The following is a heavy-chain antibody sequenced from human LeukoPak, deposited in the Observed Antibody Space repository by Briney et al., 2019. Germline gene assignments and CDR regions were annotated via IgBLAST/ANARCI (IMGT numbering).Heavy chain of an antibody. J-gene: IGHJ4*02. Sequence: GGSLRLSCAASGFTFSSYGMHWVRQAPGKGLEWVAVIWYDGSNKYYADSVKGRFTISRDNSKNTLYLQMNSLRAEDTAVYYCAKDPTSVGATVFDYWGQGTLVTASS. CDR2: IWYDGSNK. D-gene: IGHD1-26*01. CDR1: GFTFSSYG. CDR3: AKDPTSVGATVFDY. V-gene: IGHV3-33*06.